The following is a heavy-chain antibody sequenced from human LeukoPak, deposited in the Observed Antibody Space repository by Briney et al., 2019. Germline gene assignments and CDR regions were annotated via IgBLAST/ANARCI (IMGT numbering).Heavy chain of an antibody. CDR3: ARHRMGYCSSTSCYGAFDI. V-gene: IGHV1-69*05. Sequence: GASVTVSCKASGGTFSNYAISWVRQAPGQGREWMGGIIPIFGTANYAQKFQGRVTITTDESTSTAYMELSSLRSEDTVVYYCARHRMGYCSSTSCYGAFDIWGQGTMVTVSS. D-gene: IGHD2-2*01. CDR1: GGTFSNYA. J-gene: IGHJ3*02. CDR2: IIPIFGTA.